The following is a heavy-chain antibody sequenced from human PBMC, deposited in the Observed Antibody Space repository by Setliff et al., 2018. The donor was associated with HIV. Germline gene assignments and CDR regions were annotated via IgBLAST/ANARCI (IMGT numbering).Heavy chain of an antibody. CDR3: ARVRVAAVAPYFDF. J-gene: IGHJ4*02. V-gene: IGHV3-64*02. CDR1: GFTFSSYI. CDR2: INSNGGST. Sequence: PGGSLRLSCAATGFTFSSYIMTWVRQAPGKGLEYVSAINSNGGSTYYADSVKGRFTISRDNSKSTVYLQMGSLRAEDMAVYYCARVRVAAVAPYFDFWGQGALVTVSS. D-gene: IGHD6-13*01.